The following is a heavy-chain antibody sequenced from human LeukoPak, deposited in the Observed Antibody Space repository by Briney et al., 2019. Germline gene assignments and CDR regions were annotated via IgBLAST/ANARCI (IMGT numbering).Heavy chain of an antibody. CDR1: GGSISSSSCY. J-gene: IGHJ4*02. CDR3: ARVPTVTFFDY. V-gene: IGHV4-39*01. Sequence: SETLSLTCIVSGGSISSSSCYWGWIRQPPGRGLEWIGSIYYSRSTYYNPSLKSRVTISVDTSKNQFSLKLSSVTAADTAVYYCARVPTVTFFDYWGQGTLVTVSS. CDR2: IYYSRST. D-gene: IGHD4-17*01.